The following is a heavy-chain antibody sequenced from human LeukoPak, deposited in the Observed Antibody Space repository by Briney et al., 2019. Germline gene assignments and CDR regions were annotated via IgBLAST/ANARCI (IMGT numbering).Heavy chain of an antibody. V-gene: IGHV4-59*01. CDR2: IYYSGST. J-gene: IGHJ4*02. CDR1: VGSISSYY. Sequence: KPSETLSLPCTVSVGSISSYYWSWIRQPPGKALEWVGYIYYSGSTNYNPTLKRRVIISVGTSKTQFSLKLSSVTAADTAVYYCARDPRDSQLGPHFDYWGQGTLVTVSS. CDR3: ARDPRDSQLGPHFDY. D-gene: IGHD6-6*01.